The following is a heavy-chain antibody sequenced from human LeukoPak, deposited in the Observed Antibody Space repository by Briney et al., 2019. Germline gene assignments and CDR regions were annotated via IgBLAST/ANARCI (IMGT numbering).Heavy chain of an antibody. CDR1: GDSISNYY. J-gene: IGHJ4*02. V-gene: IGHV4-59*01. Sequence: SETLSLTCTVSGDSISNYYWSWIRQPPGKGLEWIAYIYYSGSTNYNPSLKSRVTISVDTSKNQFSLKLSSVTAADTAVYYCARGWYNGSYRFDYWGQGTLVTVSS. CDR3: ARGWYNGSYRFDY. D-gene: IGHD1-26*01. CDR2: IYYSGST.